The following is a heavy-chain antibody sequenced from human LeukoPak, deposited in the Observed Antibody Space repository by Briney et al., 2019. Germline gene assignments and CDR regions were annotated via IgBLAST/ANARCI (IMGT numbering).Heavy chain of an antibody. CDR3: ARKGVAAGLDY. Sequence: SETLSLTCVVSGGSISSFYWSWIRQPPGKALEWIGYICSSGSTSYNPSLKSRVTISVDTSKNQFSLRLSSVTAADTAVYYCARKGVAAGLDYWGQGTLVTVSS. J-gene: IGHJ4*02. CDR1: GGSISSFY. V-gene: IGHV4-59*01. CDR2: ICSSGST. D-gene: IGHD6-13*01.